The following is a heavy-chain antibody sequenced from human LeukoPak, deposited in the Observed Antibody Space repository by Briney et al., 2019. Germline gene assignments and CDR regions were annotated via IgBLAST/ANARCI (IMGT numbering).Heavy chain of an antibody. CDR2: LYSDGST. CDR3: ARDSSSFPNYFDY. CDR1: GFSVSSNY. Sequence: GGSLRLSCVASGFSVSSNYMSWVRQAPGKGLEWVSLLYSDGSTFYADSVKGRFTISRDNSKNTLDLQMNRLRAEDTAVYYCARDSSSFPNYFDYWGQGTLVTVSS. J-gene: IGHJ4*02. V-gene: IGHV3-53*01. D-gene: IGHD2/OR15-2a*01.